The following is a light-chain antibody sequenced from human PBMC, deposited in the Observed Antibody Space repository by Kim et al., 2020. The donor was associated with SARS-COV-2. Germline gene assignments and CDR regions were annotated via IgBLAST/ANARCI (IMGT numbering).Light chain of an antibody. CDR2: DVS. CDR1: SSDVGAFDY. Sequence: GQSITISCTGTSSDVGAFDYVSWYQQHPDKAPKLMIFDVSNRPSGISNRFSGSKSGNTASLTISGLQAEDEADYYCSSYTTRTTLIFGGGTQLTVL. V-gene: IGLV2-14*03. J-gene: IGLJ2*01. CDR3: SSYTTRTTLI.